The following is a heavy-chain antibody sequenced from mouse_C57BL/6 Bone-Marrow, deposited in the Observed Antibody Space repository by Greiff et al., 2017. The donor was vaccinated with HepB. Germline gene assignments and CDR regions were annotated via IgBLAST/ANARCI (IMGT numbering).Heavy chain of an antibody. CDR3: ARSYYGNYPHWYFDV. CDR2: IDPSDSET. V-gene: IGHV1-52*01. J-gene: IGHJ1*03. D-gene: IGHD2-10*01. CDR1: GYTFTSYW. Sequence: QVQLQQPGAELVRPGSSVKLSCKASGYTFTSYWMHWVKQRPIQGLEWIGNIDPSDSETHYNQKFKDKATLTVDKSSSTAYMQISSLTSEDSAVYYCARSYYGNYPHWYFDVWGTGTTVTVSS.